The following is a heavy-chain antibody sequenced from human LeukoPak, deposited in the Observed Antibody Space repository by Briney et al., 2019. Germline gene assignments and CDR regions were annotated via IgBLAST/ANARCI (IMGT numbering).Heavy chain of an antibody. D-gene: IGHD3-10*01. J-gene: IGHJ3*02. V-gene: IGHV3-20*04. CDR2: INWNGVTT. Sequence: GGSLRLSCAASGFTFEDYGMSWVRQAPGKGLQWVSSINWNGVTTGYADSVKGRFTISRDNAKNSLYLQMNSLRAEDTALYYCAKNGAGFRELIRPFDIWGQGTMVTVSS. CDR3: AKNGAGFRELIRPFDI. CDR1: GFTFEDYG.